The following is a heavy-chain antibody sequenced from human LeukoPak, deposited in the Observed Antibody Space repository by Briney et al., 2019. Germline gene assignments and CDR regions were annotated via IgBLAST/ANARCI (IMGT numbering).Heavy chain of an antibody. V-gene: IGHV1-18*01. CDR1: GYTFTERG. D-gene: IGHD6-19*01. CDR2: ISATSGNT. Sequence: GASVKVCCKASGYTFTERGISWMRHVPGQGLEWMGWISATSGNTYYAQTFQDRVTMTTDASTSTAYMELRDLTADDTAVYYCGKGSTGWSRDPWGQGTLVTVSS. CDR3: GKGSTGWSRDP. J-gene: IGHJ5*02.